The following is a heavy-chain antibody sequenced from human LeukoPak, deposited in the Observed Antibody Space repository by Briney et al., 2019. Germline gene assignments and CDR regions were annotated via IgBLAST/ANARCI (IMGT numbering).Heavy chain of an antibody. Sequence: SETLSLTCAVYGGSFSGYYWSWIRQPPGKGLEWIGEINHSGSTNYNPSLKSRVTISVDTSKNQFSLKLSSVTAADTAVYYCVRGLKARYYYGSGSYASGRYYFDYWGQGTLVTVSS. CDR1: GGSFSGYY. D-gene: IGHD3-10*01. CDR2: INHSGST. J-gene: IGHJ4*02. CDR3: VRGLKARYYYGSGSYASGRYYFDY. V-gene: IGHV4-34*01.